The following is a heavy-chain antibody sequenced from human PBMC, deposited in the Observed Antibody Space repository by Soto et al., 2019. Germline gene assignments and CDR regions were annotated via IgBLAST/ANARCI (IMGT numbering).Heavy chain of an antibody. CDR1: GYTFTGYY. Sequence: ASVKVSCKASGYTFTGYYMHWVRQAPGQGLEWMGWISPASGDTTYAQKFQGRVTMTRDTSISTAYMELIRLTSDDTAVYSCARGEYRYGQYCFDSWDQGTLVTVSS. CDR3: ARGEYRYGQYCFDS. CDR2: ISPASGDT. V-gene: IGHV1-2*02. D-gene: IGHD5-18*01. J-gene: IGHJ4*02.